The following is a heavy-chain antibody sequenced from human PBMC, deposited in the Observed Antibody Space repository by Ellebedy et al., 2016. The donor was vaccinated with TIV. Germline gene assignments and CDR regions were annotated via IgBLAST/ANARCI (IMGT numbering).Heavy chain of an antibody. V-gene: IGHV3-30-3*01. D-gene: IGHD2-21*02. CDR2: ISYEGSNR. J-gene: IGHJ1*01. CDR3: TRGVVVTTSYSQY. Sequence: GGSLRLSCEVSGFTFSTYAMHWVRQAPGKGLEWVSVISYEGSNRFYADSVRGRFTISRDNSNNTLYLHMNSLRAEDTALYYCTRGVVVTTSYSQYWGQGTLVTVSS. CDR1: GFTFSTYA.